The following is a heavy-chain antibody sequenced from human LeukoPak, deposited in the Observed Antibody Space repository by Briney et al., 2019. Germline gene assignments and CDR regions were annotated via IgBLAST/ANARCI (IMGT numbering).Heavy chain of an antibody. CDR3: AKGGSSWVAYWYFDL. V-gene: IGHV3-23*01. Sequence: PGGSLRLSCAASGFTFSSYAMSWVRQAPGKGLEWVSAISGSGGSTYYADSVKGRFTISRDNSKNTLYLQMNSLRAEDTAVYYCAKGGSSWVAYWYFDLWGRGTLVTVSS. D-gene: IGHD6-13*01. CDR1: GFTFSSYA. J-gene: IGHJ2*01. CDR2: ISGSGGST.